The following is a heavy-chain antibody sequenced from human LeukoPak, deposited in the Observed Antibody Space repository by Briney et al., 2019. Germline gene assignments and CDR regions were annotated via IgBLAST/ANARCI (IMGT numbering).Heavy chain of an antibody. D-gene: IGHD3-10*01. CDR2: ISHRDDTV. J-gene: IGHJ3*02. V-gene: IGHV3-48*02. Sequence: PGGSLRLSCAASGFTFSRHSMNWVRQAPGKGLEWLSFISHRDDTVYYADSVRGRFGIYRDNVQNLLFLQMNSLRDEDTGVYYCAGDGTGVLPGDAFDMWGQGTMVTVSS. CDR1: GFTFSRHS. CDR3: AGDGTGVLPGDAFDM.